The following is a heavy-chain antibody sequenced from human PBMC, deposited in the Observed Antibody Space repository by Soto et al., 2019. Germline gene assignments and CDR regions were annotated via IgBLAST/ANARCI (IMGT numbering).Heavy chain of an antibody. CDR1: GGTFSSYA. J-gene: IGHJ4*02. Sequence: SVKVSCKASGGTFSSYAISWVRQAPGQGLEWMGGIIPIFGTANYAQKYQGRVTITADKSTSTAYMELSSLRSEDTAVYYCARLSSAKTLHRYRDTAMPYWGQGTLVTVSS. CDR2: IIPIFGTA. CDR3: ARLSSAKTLHRYRDTAMPY. D-gene: IGHD5-18*01. V-gene: IGHV1-69*06.